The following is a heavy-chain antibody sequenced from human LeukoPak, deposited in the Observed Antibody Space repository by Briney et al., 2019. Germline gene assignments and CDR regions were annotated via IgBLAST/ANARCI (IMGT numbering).Heavy chain of an antibody. J-gene: IGHJ6*04. CDR3: AELGITMIGGV. D-gene: IGHD3-10*02. V-gene: IGHV3-48*03. CDR1: GFTLSSYE. Sequence: GGSLRLSCAASGFTLSSYEMNWVRQAPGKGLEWVSYISSSGSTIYYADSVKGRFTISRDNAKNSLYLQMNSLRAEDTAVYYCAELGITMIGGVWGKGTTVTTSS. CDR2: ISSSGSTI.